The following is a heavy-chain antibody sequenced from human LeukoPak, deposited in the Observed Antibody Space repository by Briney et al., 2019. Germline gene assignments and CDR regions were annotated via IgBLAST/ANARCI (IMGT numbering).Heavy chain of an antibody. Sequence: SETLSLTCTVSGGPITTYYLSWIRQSAGMGLEWIGRISGSGVITYNPSLKSRVILSLDASNNHFSLKLISVTAADTALYYCARDLTYYYDSSGYFSPGGYWGQGTLVTVSS. CDR3: ARDLTYYYDSSGYFSPGGY. V-gene: IGHV4-4*07. CDR1: GGPITTYY. D-gene: IGHD3-22*01. CDR2: ISGSGVI. J-gene: IGHJ4*02.